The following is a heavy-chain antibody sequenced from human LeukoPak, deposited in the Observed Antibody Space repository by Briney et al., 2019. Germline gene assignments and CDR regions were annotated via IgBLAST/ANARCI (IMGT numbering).Heavy chain of an antibody. J-gene: IGHJ5*02. Sequence: GSLRLSCAASGFTFGSFEMNWVRQAPGKGLEWVSYISDSGTTIYYADSVKGRFTISRDNSKNTLYLQMNSLRAEDTAVYYCARDGPYSSSWINWFDPWGQGTLVTVSS. CDR1: GFTFGSFE. CDR3: ARDGPYSSSWINWFDP. CDR2: ISDSGTTI. D-gene: IGHD6-13*01. V-gene: IGHV3-48*03.